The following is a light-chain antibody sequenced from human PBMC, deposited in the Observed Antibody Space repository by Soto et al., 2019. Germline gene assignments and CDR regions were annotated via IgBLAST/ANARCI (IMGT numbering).Light chain of an antibody. Sequence: QSVLTQPASVSGSPGQSITISCTGTSSDIGGYNYFSWYQQHPGKAPKLMIYEVSNRPSGLSNRFSGSKSGNTAPLTISGLQAEDDADYYSTSYTSSTAHVFGGGTKLTVL. CDR1: SSDIGGYNY. CDR3: TSYTSSTAHV. J-gene: IGLJ2*01. CDR2: EVS. V-gene: IGLV2-14*01.